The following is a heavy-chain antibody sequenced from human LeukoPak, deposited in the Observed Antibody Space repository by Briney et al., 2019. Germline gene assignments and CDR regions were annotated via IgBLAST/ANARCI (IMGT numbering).Heavy chain of an antibody. CDR2: IRSKANSYAT. V-gene: IGHV3-73*01. CDR1: GFTFSGSA. D-gene: IGHD5-24*01. Sequence: GGSLRLSCAASGFTFSGSAMHWVRQASGKGLEWVGRIRSKANSYATAYAASVKGRFTISRDDSKNTAYLQMNSLKTEDTAVYYCTTAPGRDGYWGQGTLVTVSS. J-gene: IGHJ4*02. CDR3: TTAPGRDGY.